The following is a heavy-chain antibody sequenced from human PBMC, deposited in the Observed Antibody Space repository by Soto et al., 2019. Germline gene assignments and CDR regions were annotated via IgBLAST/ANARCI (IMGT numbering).Heavy chain of an antibody. J-gene: IGHJ4*02. CDR2: INAGNGNT. D-gene: IGHD3-10*01. CDR1: GYTFTIYA. V-gene: IGHV1-3*01. Sequence: ASVKVSCKASGYTFTIYAMHWVRQAPGQRLEWMGWINAGNGNTKYSQKFQGRVTITTDTSASTAYMELRSLRSEDTAVFYCAREMVRGVGSDYWGQGTLVTVSS. CDR3: AREMVRGVGSDY.